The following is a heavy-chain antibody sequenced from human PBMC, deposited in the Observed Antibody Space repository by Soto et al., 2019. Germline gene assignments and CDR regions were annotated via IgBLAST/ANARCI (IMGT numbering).Heavy chain of an antibody. CDR2: IRSKAYGGTT. CDR1: GFTFGDYA. D-gene: IGHD3-3*01. CDR3: TRFSSYDFWTEGGFAP. J-gene: IGHJ5*02. Sequence: PGGSLRLSCTASGFTFGDYAMSWFRQAPGKGLEWVGFIRSKAYGGTTEYAASVKGRFTISRDDSKSIAYLQMNSLKTEDTAVYYCTRFSSYDFWTEGGFAPWGQGTLVTVSS. V-gene: IGHV3-49*03.